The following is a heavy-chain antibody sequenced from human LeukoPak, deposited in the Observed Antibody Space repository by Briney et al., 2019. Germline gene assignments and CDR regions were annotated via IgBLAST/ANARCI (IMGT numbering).Heavy chain of an antibody. CDR3: AKSLYGGCDY. V-gene: IGHV3-23*01. Sequence: GGSLRLSCEASGFSFSTYAMSWVRQAPGKGLEWVSGVNGNGGSTSYADSVKGRFTIFRDNSKNTLYLQMNSLRVEDTAVYYCAKSLYGGCDYWGQGTVVTVSS. CDR2: VNGNGGST. D-gene: IGHD3-16*02. CDR1: GFSFSTYA. J-gene: IGHJ4*02.